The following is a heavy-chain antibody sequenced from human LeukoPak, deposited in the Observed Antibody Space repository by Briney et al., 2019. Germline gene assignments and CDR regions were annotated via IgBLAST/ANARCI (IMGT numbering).Heavy chain of an antibody. J-gene: IGHJ1*01. CDR2: ISYDGSNK. CDR1: GFTFSSYG. CDR3: AGEEDLRELRGGREFFQY. V-gene: IGHV3-30*03. Sequence: GGSLRLSCAASGFTFSSYGMHWVRQAPGKGLEWVAVISYDGSNKYYADSVKGRFTISRDNSKNTLYLQMNSLRAEDTAVYYCAGEEDLRELRGGREFFQYWGQGTLVTVSS. D-gene: IGHD3-10*01.